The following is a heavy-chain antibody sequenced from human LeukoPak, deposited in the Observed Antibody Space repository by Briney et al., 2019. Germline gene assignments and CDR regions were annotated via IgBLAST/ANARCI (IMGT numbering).Heavy chain of an antibody. D-gene: IGHD6-19*01. J-gene: IGHJ4*02. CDR1: GFTFSSYE. Sequence: TGGSLRLSCAASGFTFSSYEMNWVRQAPGKGLEWVSYISSSGSTIYYADSVKGRFTISRDNAKNSLYLQMNSLRAEDTAVYYCAKASSGWEFDYWGQGTLVTVSS. V-gene: IGHV3-48*03. CDR2: ISSSGSTI. CDR3: AKASSGWEFDY.